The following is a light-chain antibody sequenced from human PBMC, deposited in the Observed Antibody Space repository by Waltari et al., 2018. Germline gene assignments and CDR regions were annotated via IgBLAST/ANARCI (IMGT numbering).Light chain of an antibody. J-gene: IGLJ1*01. CDR2: EVS. CDR3: SSYTSSSTLYV. V-gene: IGLV2-14*01. Sequence: QSALTQPASVSGSPGQSITISCTGTSSDVGGHNDVSWYQQHPCKAPKLLIYEVSNRPSGVSNRFSGSKSGNTASLTISGLQAEDEADYYCSSYTSSSTLYVFGTGTKVTVL. CDR1: SSDVGGHND.